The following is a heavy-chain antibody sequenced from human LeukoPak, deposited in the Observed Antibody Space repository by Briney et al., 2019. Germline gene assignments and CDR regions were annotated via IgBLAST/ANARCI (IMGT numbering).Heavy chain of an antibody. CDR2: INHSGST. D-gene: IGHD2-2*01. V-gene: IGHV4-34*01. CDR1: GGSFSGYY. Sequence: PSETLSLTCAVYGGSFSGYYGSWIRQPPGKGLEWIGEINHSGSTNYNPSLKSRVTISVDTSKNQFSLNLSSVTAADTAVYYCARDVVVVPAAIHYGMDVWGQGTTVTVSS. CDR3: ARDVVVVPAAIHYGMDV. J-gene: IGHJ6*02.